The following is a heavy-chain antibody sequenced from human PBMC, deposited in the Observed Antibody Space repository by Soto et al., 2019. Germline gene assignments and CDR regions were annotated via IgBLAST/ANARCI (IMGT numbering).Heavy chain of an antibody. CDR2: ISFDGTAK. Sequence: GGSLRLSCVASGFTFNRYGMHWVRQAPGKGLGWVAEISFDGTAKYYAESVKGRFTVSRDNGNNTLHLEMNSLGAKDTAVYFCATGRSTRFDPWGQGTLVTVSS. D-gene: IGHD1-26*01. CDR3: ATGRSTRFDP. V-gene: IGHV3-30*03. J-gene: IGHJ5*02. CDR1: GFTFNRYG.